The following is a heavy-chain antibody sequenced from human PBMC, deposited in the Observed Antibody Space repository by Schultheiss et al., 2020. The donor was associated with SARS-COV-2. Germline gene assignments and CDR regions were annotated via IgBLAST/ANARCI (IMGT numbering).Heavy chain of an antibody. V-gene: IGHV1-18*01. CDR1: GYSFMSYG. CDR3: ARDGADCYRCKEP. D-gene: IGHD2-21*02. Sequence: ASVKDSCKASGYSFMSYGISWVRQAPGQGLEWMGWISTYNGNTNYAQKFQGRVTLTTDTSTSTAYMELRSLRSDDTAVYYCARDGADCYRCKEPWGQGTLVTAPQ. CDR2: ISTYNGNT. J-gene: IGHJ5*02.